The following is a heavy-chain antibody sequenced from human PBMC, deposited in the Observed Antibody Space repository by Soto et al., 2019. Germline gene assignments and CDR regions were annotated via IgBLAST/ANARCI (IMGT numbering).Heavy chain of an antibody. CDR3: ARVGIAVAGAFDI. CDR2: IWYDGSNK. V-gene: IGHV3-33*01. J-gene: IGHJ3*02. CDR1: GFTFSSYG. Sequence: GGSLRLSCAASGFTFSSYGMHWVRQAPGKGLEWVAVIWYDGSNKYYADSVKGRFTISRDNSKNTLYLQMNSLRAEDTVVYYCARVGIAVAGAFDIWGQGTMVTVSS. D-gene: IGHD6-19*01.